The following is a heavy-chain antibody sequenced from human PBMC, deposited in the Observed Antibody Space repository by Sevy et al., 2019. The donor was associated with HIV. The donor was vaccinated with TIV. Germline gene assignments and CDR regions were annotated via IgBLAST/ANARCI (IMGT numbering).Heavy chain of an antibody. V-gene: IGHV3-30*18. Sequence: GGSLRLSCAASGFTFSTYGMHWVRQAPGKGLEWVAIISYDGSNKYYADSVKGRFTISRDNSKKTLYLQMNSLRAEDTGVYYCAKEQDGYNQSDAFDIWGQGTMVTVSS. CDR2: ISYDGSNK. J-gene: IGHJ3*02. CDR1: GFTFSTYG. CDR3: AKEQDGYNQSDAFDI. D-gene: IGHD5-12*01.